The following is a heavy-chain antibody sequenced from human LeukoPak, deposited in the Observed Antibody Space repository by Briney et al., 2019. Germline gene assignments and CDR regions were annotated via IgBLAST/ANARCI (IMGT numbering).Heavy chain of an antibody. V-gene: IGHV3-7*01. Sequence: GGSLRLSCAASGFSLSAYWMTWVRQAPGKGLEWVANINRDGSQKNHVDSVKGRFTISRDNAENSLFLQMNSLTAEDTAVYYCARWDEGYYDILTGSGKAFDIWGQGTMVTVSS. CDR2: INRDGSQK. CDR1: GFSLSAYW. CDR3: ARWDEGYYDILTGSGKAFDI. D-gene: IGHD3-9*01. J-gene: IGHJ3*02.